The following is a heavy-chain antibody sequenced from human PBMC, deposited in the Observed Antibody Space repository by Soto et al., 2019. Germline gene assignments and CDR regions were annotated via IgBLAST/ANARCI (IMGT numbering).Heavy chain of an antibody. CDR2: IIPIFGTA. Sequence: SVKVSCKASGGTFSSYAISWVRQAPGQGLEWMGGIIPIFGTANYAQKFQGRVTITAYKSTSTAYMELSSLRFEDTAVYYCARHTGYGDYDYYYGMDDWVQGXTVTVSS. V-gene: IGHV1-69*06. J-gene: IGHJ6*02. CDR3: ARHTGYGDYDYYYGMDD. CDR1: GGTFSSYA. D-gene: IGHD4-17*01.